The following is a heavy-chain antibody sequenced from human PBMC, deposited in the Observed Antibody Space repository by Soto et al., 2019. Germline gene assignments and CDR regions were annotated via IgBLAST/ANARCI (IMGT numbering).Heavy chain of an antibody. CDR3: ARGQDSAKVAH. V-gene: IGHV4-34*01. CDR2: IHPPGDH. D-gene: IGHD5-18*01. Sequence: QVQLHQWGAGLLKPSETLSLTCDVYGGSFSGYYWTWIRQTPGKGLEWIGEIHPPGDHDFNPSLASRLTISLDTSKKQFFLKLSSVTAADTAVYYCARGQDSAKVAHWGQGALITVSS. J-gene: IGHJ4*02. CDR1: GGSFSGYY.